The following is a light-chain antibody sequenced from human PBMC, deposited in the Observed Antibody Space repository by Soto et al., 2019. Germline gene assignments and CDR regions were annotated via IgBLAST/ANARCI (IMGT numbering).Light chain of an antibody. CDR3: SSDAGDHNYV. Sequence: QSVLTQPPSASGSPGQSVTIPCTGTSSDVGAYDHVSWYQQHPGKAPKLIIYVLAKRPAGVPDRFSGSNSGNSASLTVSGLQAEDEADYFCSSDAGDHNYVFGTGTKVTVL. CDR1: SSDVGAYDH. J-gene: IGLJ1*01. CDR2: VLA. V-gene: IGLV2-8*01.